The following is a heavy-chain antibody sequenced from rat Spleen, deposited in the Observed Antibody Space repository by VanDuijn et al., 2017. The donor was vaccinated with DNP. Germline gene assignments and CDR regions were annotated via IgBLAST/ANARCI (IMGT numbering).Heavy chain of an antibody. V-gene: IGHV5-25*01. Sequence: EVQLVESGGGLVQPGRSMKLSCAASGFTFSNYWMYWIRQAPGKGLEWVASINTDGSRTYYRDSVRGRFTISRDYARSTLYLQMDSLRSEDTATYYCATSSYFGYDYGFAYWGQGTLVTVSS. CDR3: ATSSYFGYDYGFAY. D-gene: IGHD1-7*01. J-gene: IGHJ3*01. CDR2: INTDGSRT. CDR1: GFTFSNYW.